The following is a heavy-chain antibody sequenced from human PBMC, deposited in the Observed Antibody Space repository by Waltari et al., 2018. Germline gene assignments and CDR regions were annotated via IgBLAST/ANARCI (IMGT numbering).Heavy chain of an antibody. Sequence: QVQLVQSGAGVTKPGASVKVSCKASGYTFTSYDINWVRRATGQGLEWMGWMNPNSGNTGYAQKFQGRVTMTRNTSISTAYMELSSLRSEDTAVYYCARSATVRGGSSGYWGQGTLVTVSS. D-gene: IGHD3-10*01. CDR1: GYTFTSYD. CDR3: ARSATVRGGSSGY. CDR2: MNPNSGNT. V-gene: IGHV1-8*01. J-gene: IGHJ4*02.